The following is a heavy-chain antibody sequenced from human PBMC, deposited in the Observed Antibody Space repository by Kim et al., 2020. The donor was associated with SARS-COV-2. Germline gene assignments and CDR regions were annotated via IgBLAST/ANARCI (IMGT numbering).Heavy chain of an antibody. Sequence: DAVKCRFTISRDNSKNSLYLQMNRLRAEDTAVYYCAKDRDYSSSWRYIDYWGQGTLVTVSS. CDR3: AKDRDYSSSWRYIDY. D-gene: IGHD6-13*01. V-gene: IGHV3-30*02. J-gene: IGHJ4*02.